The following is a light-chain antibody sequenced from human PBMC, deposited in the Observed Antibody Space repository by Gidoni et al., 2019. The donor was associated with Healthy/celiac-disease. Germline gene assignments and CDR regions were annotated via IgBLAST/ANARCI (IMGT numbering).Light chain of an antibody. CDR2: WAS. V-gene: IGKV4-1*01. J-gene: IGKJ4*01. Sequence: EIVMTQSPDPLAVSLGGRATINCKSSQSVLYSANNKSYLAWYQQKPGQPPKLLIYWASTRESGVPDRFSGSGSGTDFTLTISSLQAEDVAVYYCQQYYSTPPAFGGGTKVEIK. CDR3: QQYYSTPPA. CDR1: QSVLYSANNKSY.